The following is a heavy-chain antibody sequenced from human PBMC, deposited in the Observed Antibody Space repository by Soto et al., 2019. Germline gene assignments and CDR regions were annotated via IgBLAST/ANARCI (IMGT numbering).Heavy chain of an antibody. D-gene: IGHD3-16*01. Sequence: VQLQESGQGLVRPSGTLSLTCAVSGASISSGNWWSWVRQSPGKGLEWVGEIYHSGSTNHNPSLQSRVIISVDKSRNQFSLKLSSVTAADTAVYFCASHRGNTFGPYDDWGQGTQVTVSS. V-gene: IGHV4-4*02. CDR2: IYHSGST. J-gene: IGHJ4*01. CDR3: ASHRGNTFGPYDD. CDR1: GASISSGNW.